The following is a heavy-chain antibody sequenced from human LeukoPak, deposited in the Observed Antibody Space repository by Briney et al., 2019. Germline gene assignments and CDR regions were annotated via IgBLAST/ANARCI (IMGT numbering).Heavy chain of an antibody. Sequence: GGSLRLSCAASGFTFSTCAMSWVRQAPGKGLEWVSGISGTTSGTYYADSVKGRFTISRDNSKNTLYLQMNSLRAEDTAVYYCAKDLRVFDYWGQGTLVTVSS. J-gene: IGHJ4*02. CDR3: AKDLRVFDY. V-gene: IGHV3-23*01. D-gene: IGHD3-10*01. CDR2: ISGTTSGT. CDR1: GFTFSTCA.